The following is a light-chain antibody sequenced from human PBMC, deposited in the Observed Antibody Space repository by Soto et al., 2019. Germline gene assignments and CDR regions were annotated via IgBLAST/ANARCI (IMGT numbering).Light chain of an antibody. CDR2: EGS. Sequence: QSALTQPASVSGSPGQSITISCTATSSDVGSYNLVSWYQQHPGKAPQLMIYEGSKRSSGFSNRFSGSKSGNTASLTISGLQPEDEADYYCCSYGGSSNVVFGGGTKLTVL. CDR3: CSYGGSSNVV. V-gene: IGLV2-23*01. CDR1: SSDVGSYNL. J-gene: IGLJ2*01.